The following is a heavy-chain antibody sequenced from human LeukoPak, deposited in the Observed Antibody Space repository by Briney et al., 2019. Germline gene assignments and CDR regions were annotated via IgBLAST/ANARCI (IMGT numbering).Heavy chain of an antibody. V-gene: IGHV1-8*01. CDR3: ASHRISGSYLSGAFDI. CDR2: MNPNSGNT. D-gene: IGHD1-26*01. J-gene: IGHJ3*02. CDR1: GYTFTSYD. Sequence: ASVKVSCKASGYTFTSYDINWVRQATGQGLEWMGWMNPNSGNTGYAQKFQGRVTMTRNTSISTAYMELSSLRSEGTAVYYCASHRISGSYLSGAFDIWGQGTMVTVSS.